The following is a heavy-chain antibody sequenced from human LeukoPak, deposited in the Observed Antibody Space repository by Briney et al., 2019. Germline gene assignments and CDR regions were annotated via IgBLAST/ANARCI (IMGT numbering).Heavy chain of an antibody. CDR1: GFTFSSYA. CDR2: ISGSGGST. D-gene: IGHD3-22*01. J-gene: IGHJ4*02. Sequence: GGSLRLSCAASGFTFSSYAMSWVRQAPGKGLEWVSAISGSGGSTYYADSVKGRFTISRDNSKNTLYLQMNSLRAEDTAVYYCAKDREIVVEPTLDYWGQGTLVTVPS. V-gene: IGHV3-23*01. CDR3: AKDREIVVEPTLDY.